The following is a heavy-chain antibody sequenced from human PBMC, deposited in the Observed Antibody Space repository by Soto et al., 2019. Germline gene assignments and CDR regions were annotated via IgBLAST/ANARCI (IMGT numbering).Heavy chain of an antibody. V-gene: IGHV3-30*18. Sequence: GGSMRLSCAASGFTFSSYGMHWVRQAPGKALEWVAVISYDGSNKYYADSVKGRFTISRDNSKNTLYLQMNSLRAEDTAVYYCAKDGNVWFGELYHYYYGMDVWGQGTTVTVSS. D-gene: IGHD3-10*01. CDR1: GFTFSSYG. J-gene: IGHJ6*02. CDR2: ISYDGSNK. CDR3: AKDGNVWFGELYHYYYGMDV.